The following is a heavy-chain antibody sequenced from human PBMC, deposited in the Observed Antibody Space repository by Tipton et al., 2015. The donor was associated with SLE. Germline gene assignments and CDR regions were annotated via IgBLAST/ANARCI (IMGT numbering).Heavy chain of an antibody. CDR3: ARGWYSRNWEWWFDP. J-gene: IGHJ5*02. CDR1: GFTFSSYA. CDR2: ISGSGDST. D-gene: IGHD6-13*01. V-gene: IGHV3-23*01. Sequence: GSLRLSCAASGFTFSSYAMSWVRQAPGKGLEWVSTISGSGDSTYYADSVKGRFTISRDNSKNTLYLQMNSLRAEDTAVYYCARGWYSRNWEWWFDPWGQGTLVTVSS.